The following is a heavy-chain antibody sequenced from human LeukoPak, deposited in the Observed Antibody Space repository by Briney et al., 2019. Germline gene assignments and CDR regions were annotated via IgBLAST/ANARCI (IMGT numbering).Heavy chain of an antibody. CDR2: ITSRSDGGTT. Sequence: GGSLRLSRAASGTTFSDAWMSWVRQTPGKGLEWVARITSRSDGGTTDYAAPVKGRFTISRDDSEATLYLQMNSLKTEDTAVYYCTTDRFSWGQGTPVTVSS. V-gene: IGHV3-15*01. CDR1: GTTFSDAW. J-gene: IGHJ5*02. CDR3: TTDRFS.